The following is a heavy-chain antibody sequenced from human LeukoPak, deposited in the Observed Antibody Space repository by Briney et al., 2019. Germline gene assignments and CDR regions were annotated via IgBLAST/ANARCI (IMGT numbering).Heavy chain of an antibody. CDR1: GFTFSTFG. Sequence: GGSLRVSCAASGFTFSTFGFNWVRQAPGKGLEWVSSISHSSTYISYADSVKGRFTISRDSARNSLFLQMNSLRAEDTAVYYCARGYYYDSSVAYWGQGTLVTVSS. CDR3: ARGYYYDSSVAY. D-gene: IGHD3-22*01. J-gene: IGHJ4*02. V-gene: IGHV3-21*01. CDR2: ISHSSTYI.